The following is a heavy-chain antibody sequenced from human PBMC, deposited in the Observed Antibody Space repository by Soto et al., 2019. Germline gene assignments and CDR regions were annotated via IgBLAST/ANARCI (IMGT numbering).Heavy chain of an antibody. D-gene: IGHD6-13*01. CDR2: INAGNGNT. CDR3: ARSEGRAALWYYYYGMDV. V-gene: IGHV1-3*05. J-gene: IGHJ6*02. Sequence: QVQLVQSGAEEKKPGASVKVSCKASGYTFTSYAMHWVRQAPGQRLEWMGWINAGNGNTKYSQKFQGRVTITRDTSASTAYMELSSLRSEDTAVYYCARSEGRAALWYYYYGMDVWGQGTTVTVSS. CDR1: GYTFTSYA.